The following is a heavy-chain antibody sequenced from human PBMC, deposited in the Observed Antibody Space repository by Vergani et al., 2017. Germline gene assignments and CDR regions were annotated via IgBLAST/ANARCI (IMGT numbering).Heavy chain of an antibody. CDR1: GFTFSSYD. J-gene: IGHJ6*03. CDR2: ISGSGGST. Sequence: EVQLLESGGGLVQPGGSLRLSCAASGFTFSSYDMSWVRQAPGKGLEWVSAISGSGGSTYYADYVKGRFTISRDNSKNTLYLQMNSLRAEDTAVYYCAKDWPPYYYYYMDVWGKGTTVTVSS. V-gene: IGHV3-23*01. CDR3: AKDWPPYYYYYMDV.